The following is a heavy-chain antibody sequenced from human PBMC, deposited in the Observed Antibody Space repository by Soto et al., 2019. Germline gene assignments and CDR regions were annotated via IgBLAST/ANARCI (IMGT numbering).Heavy chain of an antibody. Sequence: QVQLQESGPGLVKPSQTLTLTCTVSGGSISSGRFYWSWIRQHPGKGLEWIGHISDRGSSYYNPSLESRVSIPVXXSKNQFSLQLSAVTAADTAVYFCARTTFYDVFTAYYSLFDYWGQGTMVTVSS. V-gene: IGHV4-31*03. CDR2: ISDRGSS. D-gene: IGHD3-9*01. CDR3: ARTTFYDVFTAYYSLFDY. J-gene: IGHJ4*02. CDR1: GGSISSGRFY.